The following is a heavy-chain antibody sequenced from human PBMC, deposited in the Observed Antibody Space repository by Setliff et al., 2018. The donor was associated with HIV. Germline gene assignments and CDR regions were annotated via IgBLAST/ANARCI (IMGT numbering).Heavy chain of an antibody. Sequence: ASVKVSCKASGYTLTTYGISWVRQAPGQGPEWMGWINTETGKPMYAQGFRGRLVFSLDTSVNTAYLQINSLKAEDTAMYYCARVGSYWSTFDYWGQGALVTVPS. D-gene: IGHD2-8*02. CDR1: GYTLTTYG. CDR3: ARVGSYWSTFDY. J-gene: IGHJ4*02. V-gene: IGHV7-4-1*02. CDR2: INTETGKP.